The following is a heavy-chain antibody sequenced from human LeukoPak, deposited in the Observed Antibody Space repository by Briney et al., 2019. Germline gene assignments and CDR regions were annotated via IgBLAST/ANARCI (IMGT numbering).Heavy chain of an antibody. CDR2: IKQYGSEE. Sequence: GGSLRLSCEASGYTLSSVWMTWERQAPGKGLEWVGSIKQYGSEENSVDSVKGDFTISRDNTKNSLYLQMNNLRVEDTAVYYCVREYGYSSGWVGAPLDYWGQGPLVTVS. D-gene: IGHD6-19*01. CDR3: VREYGYSSGWVGAPLDY. J-gene: IGHJ4*02. CDR1: GYTLSSVW. V-gene: IGHV3-7*01.